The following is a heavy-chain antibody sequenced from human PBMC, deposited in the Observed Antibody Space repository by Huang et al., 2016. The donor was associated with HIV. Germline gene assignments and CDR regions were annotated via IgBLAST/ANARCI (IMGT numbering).Heavy chain of an antibody. D-gene: IGHD3-10*01. J-gene: IGHJ4*02. Sequence: QVQLHQWGAGLLKPSETLSLTCAVYGGSFSGYFWRWIRQPPGEGLGGIGENTHSGSTNYNPSLKSRVTISEETSKNQFSLKLSSVTAADTAVYYCARAPHYGSGSYYYWGQGTLVTVSS. CDR2: NTHSGST. CDR3: ARAPHYGSGSYYY. V-gene: IGHV4-34*01. CDR1: GGSFSGYF.